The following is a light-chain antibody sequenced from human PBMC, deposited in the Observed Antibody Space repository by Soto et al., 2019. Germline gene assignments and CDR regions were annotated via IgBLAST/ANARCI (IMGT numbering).Light chain of an antibody. Sequence: ETVMTQSPATLSMSPGDRAALSCRASLNVATNMAWYQQKPGQAPRLLIYGASIRATGVPARFTGSGSGTEFTLTINNLQSEDFAVYYCHQYNTGLRTFGRGTRWIS. J-gene: IGKJ1*01. CDR2: GAS. CDR1: LNVATN. CDR3: HQYNTGLRT. V-gene: IGKV3-15*01.